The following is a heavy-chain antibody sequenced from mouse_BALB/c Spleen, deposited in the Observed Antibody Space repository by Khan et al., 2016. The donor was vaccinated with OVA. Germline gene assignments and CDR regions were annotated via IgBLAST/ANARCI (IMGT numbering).Heavy chain of an antibody. J-gene: IGHJ2*01. Sequence: QIQLVQSGAELVRPGASVKLSCKTSGYIFTSYWIHWVKQRSGQGLEWIARIYPGTDNTYYNEKLKDKATLTADKSSSTPYLQLSSLKAEDSAVYCGGGEEALYYFDYWGQGTTLTVSS. D-gene: IGHD3-2*02. V-gene: IGHV1-76*01. CDR3: GGEEALYYFDY. CDR1: GYIFTSYW. CDR2: IYPGTDNT.